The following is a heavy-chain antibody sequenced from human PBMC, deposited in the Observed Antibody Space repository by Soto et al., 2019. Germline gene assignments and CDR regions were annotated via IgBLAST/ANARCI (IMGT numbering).Heavy chain of an antibody. CDR2: ISYDGSNK. J-gene: IGHJ6*02. CDR3: AKDLEKGRGGYYYYGMDV. D-gene: IGHD1-1*01. CDR1: GFTFSSYG. V-gene: IGHV3-30*18. Sequence: QVQLVESGGGVVQPGRSLRLSCAASGFTFSSYGMHWVRQAPGKGLEWVAVISYDGSNKYYADSVKGRFTISRDNSKNTLYLQMNSLRAEDTAVYYCAKDLEKGRGGYYYYGMDVWGQGTTVTVSS.